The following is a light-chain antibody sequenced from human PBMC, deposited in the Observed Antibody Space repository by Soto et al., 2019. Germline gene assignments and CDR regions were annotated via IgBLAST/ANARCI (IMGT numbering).Light chain of an antibody. J-gene: IGLJ2*01. V-gene: IGLV6-57*04. CDR1: SGSIASNS. CDR2: EDN. CDR3: QSYDTSTVV. Sequence: NLMLTQPHSVSESPGKTVTISCTRSSGSIASNSVQWYQQRPGSAPTTVIYEDNQRPSGVPDRFSGSTDGSSNSASLTISGLQTEDEADYYCQSYDTSTVVFGGGTKLTVL.